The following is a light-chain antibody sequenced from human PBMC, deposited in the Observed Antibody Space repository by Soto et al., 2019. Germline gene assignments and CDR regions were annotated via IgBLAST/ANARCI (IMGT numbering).Light chain of an antibody. CDR3: QQSYSYPVT. J-gene: IGKJ3*01. CDR1: QSVSSN. V-gene: IGKV3-15*01. CDR2: GAS. Sequence: EILMTQSPATLSVSPGERATLSCRASQSVSSNLAWYQQKPGQAPRLLIYGASTRATGIPARFSGSGSGTEFTLTISCLQSEDFATYYCQQSYSYPVTFGPGTKVDIK.